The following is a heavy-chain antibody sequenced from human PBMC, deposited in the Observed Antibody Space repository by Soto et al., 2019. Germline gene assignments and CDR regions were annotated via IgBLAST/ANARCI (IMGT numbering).Heavy chain of an antibody. CDR1: GFTFSSYG. V-gene: IGHV3-33*01. CDR3: ARWKCQLAICPFDY. J-gene: IGHJ4*02. D-gene: IGHD2-2*01. Sequence: GGSLRLSCAASGFTFSSYGMHWVRQAPGKGLEWVAVIWYDGSNKYYADSVKGRFTISKDNSKNTLYLQMNSLRAEDTAVYYCARWKCQLAICPFDYWGRGTLVTVSS. CDR2: IWYDGSNK.